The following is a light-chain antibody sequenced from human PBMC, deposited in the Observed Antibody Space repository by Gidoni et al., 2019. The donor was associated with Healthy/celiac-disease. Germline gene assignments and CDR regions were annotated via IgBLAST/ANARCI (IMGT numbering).Light chain of an antibody. CDR1: SSDVGGYNY. V-gene: IGLV2-14*01. CDR3: SSYTSSSTLRWV. J-gene: IGLJ3*02. CDR2: EVS. Sequence: QSALTQPASVSGSPGQSITIPRTGTSSDVGGYNYVSWYQQHPGKAPKLMIYEVSNRPSGVSNRFSGSKSGNTASLTISGLQAEDEADYYCSSYTSSSTLRWVFGGGTKLTVL.